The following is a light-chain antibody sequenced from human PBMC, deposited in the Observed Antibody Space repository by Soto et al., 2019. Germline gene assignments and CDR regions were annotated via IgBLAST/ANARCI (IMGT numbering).Light chain of an antibody. CDR1: QSVISTS. J-gene: IGKJ1*01. CDR3: QQYGTSPLT. CDR2: GVA. V-gene: IGKV3-20*01. Sequence: EIVLTQSPGTLSLSPGERAALSCRASQSVISTSLAWYQQKPGQAPRLLIYGVANRATGIPDRFSGSGSGTDFSLTISRLEPEDFAVYYCQQYGTSPLTFGQGTKVEIK.